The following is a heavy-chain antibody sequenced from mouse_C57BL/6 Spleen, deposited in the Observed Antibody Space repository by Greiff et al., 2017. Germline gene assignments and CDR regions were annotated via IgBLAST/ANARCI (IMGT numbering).Heavy chain of an antibody. V-gene: IGHV1-26*01. J-gene: IGHJ3*01. CDR3: ARSRDYDYGWFAY. D-gene: IGHD2-4*01. Sequence: SGPELVKPGASVKISCKASGYTFTDYYMNWVKQSHGKSLEWIGDINPNNGGTSYNQKFKGKATLTVDKSSSTAYMELRSLTSEDSAVYYCARSRDYDYGWFAYWGQGTLVTVSA. CDR2: INPNNGGT. CDR1: GYTFTDYY.